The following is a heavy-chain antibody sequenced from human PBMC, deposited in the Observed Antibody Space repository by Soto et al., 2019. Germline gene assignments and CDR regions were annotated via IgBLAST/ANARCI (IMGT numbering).Heavy chain of an antibody. CDR3: ARDLWGYCGTDCYPLDV. CDR1: GGSISRYY. CDR2: MYNTGST. D-gene: IGHD2-21*02. V-gene: IGHV4-59*01. Sequence: PSETLSLTCTVSGGSISRYYWSWIRQSPGKGLEWIGYMYNTGSTVYNPPFKSRVTISVDTSKNQFSLKLNSVTAADTVVYYCARDLWGYCGTDCYPLDVWGQGTTVTVS. J-gene: IGHJ6*02.